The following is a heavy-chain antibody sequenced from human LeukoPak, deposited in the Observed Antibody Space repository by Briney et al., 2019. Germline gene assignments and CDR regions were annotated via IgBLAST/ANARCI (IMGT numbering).Heavy chain of an antibody. D-gene: IGHD3-10*01. Sequence: SETLSLTCTVSGGSITSGSYFWSWIRQPAGKGLEWIGRISTIGSTYYNPSLKSRVTISVDTSKNQFSLKLSSVTAADTAVYYCARSPFMVRGVISWFDPWGQGTLVTVSS. CDR3: ARSPFMVRGVISWFDP. J-gene: IGHJ5*02. V-gene: IGHV4-61*02. CDR1: GGSITSGSYF. CDR2: ISTIGST.